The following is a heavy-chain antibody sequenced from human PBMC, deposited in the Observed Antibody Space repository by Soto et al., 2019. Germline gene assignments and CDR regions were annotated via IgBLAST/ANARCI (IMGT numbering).Heavy chain of an antibody. CDR1: GYTFTSYY. J-gene: IGHJ3*02. Sequence: GASVKVSCKASGYTFTSYYMHWVRQAPGQGLEWMGIVTPTGDYTAYAQKFQGRVTMTRDTSVTTVYMELSSLTSEDTAVYYCTRRPPSSGHPGLYAFDIWGQGTMVTVSS. V-gene: IGHV1-46*01. CDR3: TRRPPSSGHPGLYAFDI. CDR2: VTPTGDYT. D-gene: IGHD3-22*01.